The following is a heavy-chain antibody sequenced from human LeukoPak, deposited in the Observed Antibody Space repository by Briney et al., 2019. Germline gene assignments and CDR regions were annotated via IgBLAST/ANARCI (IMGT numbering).Heavy chain of an antibody. D-gene: IGHD3-9*01. Sequence: GGSLRLSCAASGFTFSSYSMNWVRQAPGKGLEWVSSISSSSSYIYYADSVKGRFTISRDNAKNSLYLQMNSLRAEDTAVYYCARGYYDILTGYPLEMPDFDYWGQGTLVTVSS. CDR3: ARGYYDILTGYPLEMPDFDY. CDR2: ISSSSSYI. J-gene: IGHJ4*02. CDR1: GFTFSSYS. V-gene: IGHV3-21*01.